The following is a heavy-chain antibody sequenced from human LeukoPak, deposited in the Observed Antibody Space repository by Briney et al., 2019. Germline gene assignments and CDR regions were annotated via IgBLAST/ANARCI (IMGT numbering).Heavy chain of an antibody. V-gene: IGHV5-51*01. CDR3: ARQRFTMRAYAGNWFDP. CDR1: GYSFTSYW. CDR2: IYPGDSDT. D-gene: IGHD3-10*01. J-gene: IGHJ5*02. Sequence: KSGESLKISCKGSGYSFTSYWIGWVRQMPGKGLEWMGIIYPGDSDTRYSPSFQGRVTISADKSISTAYLQWSSLKASDTAMCYCARQRFTMRAYAGNWFDPWGQGTLVTVSS.